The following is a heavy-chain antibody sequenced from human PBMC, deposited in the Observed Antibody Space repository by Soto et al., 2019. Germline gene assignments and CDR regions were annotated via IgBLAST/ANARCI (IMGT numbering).Heavy chain of an antibody. D-gene: IGHD3-3*01. J-gene: IGHJ6*03. V-gene: IGHV1-18*01. CDR3: ARGNMQSYDFWSGYFSGTYYYYMEV. CDR1: GYTFTSYG. CDR2: ISAYNGNT. Sequence: ASVKVSCKASGYTFTSYGISWVRQAPGQGLEWMGWISAYNGNTNYAQKLQGRVTMTTDTSTSTAYMELRSLRSDDTAVYYCARGNMQSYDFWSGYFSGTYYYYMEVWGKGTTVTVSS.